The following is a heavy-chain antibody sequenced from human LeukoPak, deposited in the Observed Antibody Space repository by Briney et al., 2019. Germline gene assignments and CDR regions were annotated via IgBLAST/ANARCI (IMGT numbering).Heavy chain of an antibody. CDR2: VLDSVRT. CDR1: GGSITSHY. J-gene: IGHJ4*02. D-gene: IGHD5-18*01. V-gene: IGHV4-59*11. CDR3: ATLKRGSIYGYFDY. Sequence: SETLSLTCTVSGGSITSHYWSWIRQPPGKGLEWIAYVLDSVRTKDNPSLQSRLTLSADTSKNQFSLRLSSVTAADTAVYYCATLKRGSIYGYFDYWGQGTLVTVSS.